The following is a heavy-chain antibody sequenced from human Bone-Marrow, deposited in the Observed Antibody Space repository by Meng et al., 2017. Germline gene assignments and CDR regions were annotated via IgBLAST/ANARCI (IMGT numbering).Heavy chain of an antibody. Sequence: QGPLVQFGAEVKKPGASVKVSCKASGYTFTGYYMHWVRQAPGQGLEWMGRINPNSGGTNYAQKFQGRVTMTRDTSISTAYMELSRLRSDDTAVYYCARAYGSGSYLRAYYFDYWGQGTLVTVSS. D-gene: IGHD3-10*01. CDR2: INPNSGGT. CDR3: ARAYGSGSYLRAYYFDY. J-gene: IGHJ4*02. CDR1: GYTFTGYY. V-gene: IGHV1-2*06.